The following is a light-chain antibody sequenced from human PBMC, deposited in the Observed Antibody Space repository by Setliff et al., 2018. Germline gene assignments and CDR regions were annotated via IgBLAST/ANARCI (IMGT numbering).Light chain of an antibody. V-gene: IGLV2-14*03. CDR1: SSDVGGYNS. J-gene: IGLJ2*01. CDR2: NVS. Sequence: QSALTQPASVSGSPRQSITIPCTGTSSDVGGYNSVSWYQHHPGKAPKLLISNVSNRPSGVSHRFSGSKSGNTASLTISWLQAEDEADYYCSSYTTSSLRVFGGGTKATVL. CDR3: SSYTTSSLRV.